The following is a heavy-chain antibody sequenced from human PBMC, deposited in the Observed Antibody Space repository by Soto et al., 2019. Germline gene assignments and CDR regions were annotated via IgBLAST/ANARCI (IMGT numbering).Heavy chain of an antibody. V-gene: IGHV4-31*03. CDR1: GGSIRSGGHY. Sequence: QMQLQESGPGLVKPSQTLSLTCTVSGGSIRSGGHYWTWIRQRPGQGLEWIGYIYYSGRTYYSPSLQSRLTISVDTSQNQFSLRLTSVTAADTAVYYCVVGLEDVVGGQLDYWGQGALVTVSS. J-gene: IGHJ4*02. CDR2: IYYSGRT. D-gene: IGHD2-15*01. CDR3: VVGLEDVVGGQLDY.